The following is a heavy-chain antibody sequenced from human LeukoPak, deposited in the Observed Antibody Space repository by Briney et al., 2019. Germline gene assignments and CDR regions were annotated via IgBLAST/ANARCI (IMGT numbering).Heavy chain of an antibody. V-gene: IGHV1-69*02. Sequence: SVKVSCKASGGTFSSYTISWVRQAPGQGLEWMGRIIPILGIANYAQEFQGRVTITADKSTSTAYMELSSLRSEDTAVYYCARDPRTTRDWEDWGQGTLVTVSS. D-gene: IGHD2/OR15-2a*01. CDR1: GGTFSSYT. J-gene: IGHJ4*02. CDR3: ARDPRTTRDWED. CDR2: IIPILGIA.